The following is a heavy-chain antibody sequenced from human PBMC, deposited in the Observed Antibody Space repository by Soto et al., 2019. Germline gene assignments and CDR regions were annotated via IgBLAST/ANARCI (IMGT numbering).Heavy chain of an antibody. CDR2: ISSSGSTI. CDR1: GFTFSDYY. CDR3: AREYSSSRAGFYYYYGMDV. D-gene: IGHD6-6*01. V-gene: IGHV3-11*01. J-gene: IGHJ6*02. Sequence: GGPLRLSCAASGFTFSDYYMSWIRQAPGKGLEWVSYISSSGSTIYYADSVKGRFTISRDNAKNSLYLQMNSLRAEDTAVYYCAREYSSSRAGFYYYYGMDVWGQGTTVTVSS.